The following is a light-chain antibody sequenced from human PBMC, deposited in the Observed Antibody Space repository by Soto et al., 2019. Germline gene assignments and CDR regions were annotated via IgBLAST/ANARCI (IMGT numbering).Light chain of an antibody. CDR1: SSDIGDYNY. CDR2: DVS. V-gene: IGLV2-14*01. J-gene: IGLJ1*01. CDR3: SSYTSSSTPYV. Sequence: QSVLTQPASVSGSPGQSIAISCTGTSSDIGDYNYVSWYQQHPVKAPKLIIYDVSNRPSGVSDRFSGSKSGNTASLTISGLQAEDEADYYCSSYTSSSTPYVFGPGTKVTVL.